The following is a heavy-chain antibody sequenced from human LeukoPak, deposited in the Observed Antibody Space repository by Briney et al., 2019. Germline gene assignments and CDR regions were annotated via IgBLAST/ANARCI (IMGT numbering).Heavy chain of an antibody. CDR2: IRYDGSNK. V-gene: IGHV3-30*02. Sequence: QPGGSLRLSCAASGFTFSSYGMHWVRQAPGKGLEWVAFIRYDGSNKYYADSVKGRFTISRDNSKNTLYLQMNSLRAEDTAVYYCAKDPVWFGEQINWFDPWGQGTLVTVSS. CDR3: AKDPVWFGEQINWFDP. D-gene: IGHD3-10*01. J-gene: IGHJ5*02. CDR1: GFTFSSYG.